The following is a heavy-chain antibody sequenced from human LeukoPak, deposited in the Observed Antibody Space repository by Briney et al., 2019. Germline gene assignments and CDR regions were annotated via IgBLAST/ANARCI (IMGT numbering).Heavy chain of an antibody. CDR3: ARSHVYCGGDCYFWDY. CDR2: IYTSGST. Sequence: SETLSLTCTVSGGSISSGSYYWSWIRQPAGKGLEWIGRIYTSGSTNYNPSLKSRVTISVDTSKNQFSLKLSSVTAADTAVYYCARSHVYCGGDCYFWDYWGQGTLVTVSS. V-gene: IGHV4-61*02. CDR1: GGSISSGSYY. D-gene: IGHD2-21*02. J-gene: IGHJ4*02.